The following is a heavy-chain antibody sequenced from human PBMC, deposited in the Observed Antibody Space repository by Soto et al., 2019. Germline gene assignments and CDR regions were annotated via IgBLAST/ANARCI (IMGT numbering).Heavy chain of an antibody. V-gene: IGHV3-30-3*01. J-gene: IGHJ4*02. CDR1: GFTFSSYA. CDR2: ISYDGSNK. Sequence: LRLSCAASGFTFSSYAMHWVRQAPGKGLEWVAVISYDGSNKYYADSVKGRFTISRDNSKNTLYLQMNSLRAEDTAVYYCARGEVSIDYWGQGTLVTVSS. CDR3: ARGEVSIDY. D-gene: IGHD1-20*01.